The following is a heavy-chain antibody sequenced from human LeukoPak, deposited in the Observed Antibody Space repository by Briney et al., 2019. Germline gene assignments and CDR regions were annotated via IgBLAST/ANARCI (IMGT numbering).Heavy chain of an antibody. V-gene: IGHV3-23*01. CDR3: AKDAAGPEY. J-gene: IGHJ4*02. CDR2: ISASGGET. Sequence: GGSLRLSCVVSGLTFSSYSMTWVRQAPGKGLEWGSGISASGGETWYPDSVKGRFTISRDNSKNTLFLQMNSLRVEDTAIYYCAKDAAGPEYWGQGTLVTVSS. CDR1: GLTFSSYS. D-gene: IGHD6-13*01.